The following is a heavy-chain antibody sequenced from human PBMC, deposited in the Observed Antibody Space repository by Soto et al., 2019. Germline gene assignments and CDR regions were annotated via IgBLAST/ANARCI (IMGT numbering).Heavy chain of an antibody. D-gene: IGHD6-19*01. CDR3: AKGSVAVAYFDS. CDR2: ISGSGGTT. Sequence: GGSLRLSCAASGFTFSSYAMSWVRQAPGKGLEWVSGISGSGGTTNYADSVKGRFTISRDNSKNTLYLQMNSLRAEDTAVYYCAKGSVAVAYFDSWGQGTLVTVSS. V-gene: IGHV3-23*01. J-gene: IGHJ4*02. CDR1: GFTFSSYA.